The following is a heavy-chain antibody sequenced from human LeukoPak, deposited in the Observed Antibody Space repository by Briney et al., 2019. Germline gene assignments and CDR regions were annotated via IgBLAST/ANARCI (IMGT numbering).Heavy chain of an antibody. D-gene: IGHD1-26*01. CDR2: INSNNGAT. Sequence: GASVTVSCKASGYTFTGYYLHWVRQAPGQGLEWMGWINSNNGATTYAQKFQGRVTVTRDTSISTAYMELSSLKSDDTAVYYCARGGSPTLGYWGQGTLVTVSS. J-gene: IGHJ4*02. V-gene: IGHV1-2*02. CDR1: GYTFTGYY. CDR3: ARGGSPTLGY.